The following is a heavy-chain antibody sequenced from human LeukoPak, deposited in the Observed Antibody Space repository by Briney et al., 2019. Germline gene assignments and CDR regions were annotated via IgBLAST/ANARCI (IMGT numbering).Heavy chain of an antibody. V-gene: IGHV4-59*11. CDR1: GDSMNRHY. Sequence: PSETLSLTCTVSGDSMNRHYWSWIRQPPGKGLEWIGYISYIGSTNYNPSLKSRVTISVDTSKNQFSLRLSSVTAADTAVYYCARDPTTVTQGLDIWGKGTMVTVSS. D-gene: IGHD4-17*01. J-gene: IGHJ3*02. CDR2: ISYIGST. CDR3: ARDPTTVTQGLDI.